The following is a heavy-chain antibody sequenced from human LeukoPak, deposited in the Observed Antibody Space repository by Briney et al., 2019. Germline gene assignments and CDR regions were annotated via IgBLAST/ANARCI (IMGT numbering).Heavy chain of an antibody. D-gene: IGHD1-26*01. Sequence: GGSLRLSCAASGFTFSSYGMHWVRQAPGKGLEWVAFIRYDGSIKYYADSVKGRFTISRDNTKNTQYLQMNSLRAEDTAVYYCAGSGPTVVYWGQGTLVTVSS. CDR2: IRYDGSIK. CDR3: AGSGPTVVY. J-gene: IGHJ4*02. V-gene: IGHV3-30*02. CDR1: GFTFSSYG.